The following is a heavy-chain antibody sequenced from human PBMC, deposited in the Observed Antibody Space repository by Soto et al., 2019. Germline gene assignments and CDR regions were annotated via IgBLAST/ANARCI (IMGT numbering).Heavy chain of an antibody. Sequence: QVPLQESGPGLVKPSETLSLTCTVSAASFSKYYWTWIRQPPGKGLEWIGYIYFNGNTNYNPSLKRRVTISVDTSKKQISLNLTSVTDADTAVYFCASVTFGGVVLAHWGQGTLVTVSS. D-gene: IGHD3-16*01. CDR2: IYFNGNT. CDR3: ASVTFGGVVLAH. J-gene: IGHJ4*02. CDR1: AASFSKYY. V-gene: IGHV4-59*13.